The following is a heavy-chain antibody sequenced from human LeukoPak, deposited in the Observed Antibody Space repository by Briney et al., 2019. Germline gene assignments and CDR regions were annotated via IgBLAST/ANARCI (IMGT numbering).Heavy chain of an antibody. CDR3: ASYGGHSVLDY. Sequence: SETLSLTCAVYGGSFSGYYWSWIRQPPGKGLEWIGEINHSGSTNYNPSLKSRVIISQDTSKNQFSLKLSSVTAADTAVYYCASYGGHSVLDYWGQGTLATVSS. V-gene: IGHV4-34*01. CDR1: GGSFSGYY. CDR2: INHSGST. J-gene: IGHJ4*02. D-gene: IGHD4-23*01.